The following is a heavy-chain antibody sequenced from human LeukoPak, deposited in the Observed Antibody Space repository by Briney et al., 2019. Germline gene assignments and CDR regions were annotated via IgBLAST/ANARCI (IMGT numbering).Heavy chain of an antibody. CDR1: GFTFSSYA. Sequence: GGSLRLSCAASGFTFSSYAMSWVRQAPGKGLEWVSSISSSSSYIYYADSVKGRFTISRDNAKNSLYLQMNSLRAEDTAVYYCARAPSGYDSRYYYCMDVWGKGTTVTVSS. CDR2: ISSSSSYI. D-gene: IGHD5-12*01. CDR3: ARAPSGYDSRYYYCMDV. V-gene: IGHV3-21*01. J-gene: IGHJ6*03.